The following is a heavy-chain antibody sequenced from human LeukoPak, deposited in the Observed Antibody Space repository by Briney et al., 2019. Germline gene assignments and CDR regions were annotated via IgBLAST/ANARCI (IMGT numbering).Heavy chain of an antibody. D-gene: IGHD3-3*01. CDR2: ISYDGSNK. CDR3: AREGIRFLEWLPRSLYGMDV. V-gene: IGHV3-30-3*01. CDR1: GFTFSSYA. J-gene: IGHJ6*02. Sequence: GGSLRLSCAASGFTFSSYAMHWVRQAPGKGLEWVAVISYDGSNKYYADSVKGRFTISRDNSKNTLYLQMNSLGAEDTAVYYCAREGIRFLEWLPRSLYGMDVWGQGTTVTVSS.